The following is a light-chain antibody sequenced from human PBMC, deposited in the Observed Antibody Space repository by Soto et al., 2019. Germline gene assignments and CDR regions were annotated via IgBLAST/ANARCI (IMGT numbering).Light chain of an antibody. CDR2: AAS. V-gene: IGKV1-39*01. CDR1: QSVATY. Sequence: DIQITQSPSTLSASVGDRVTITCRASQSVATYLNWHQQKPGKAPNLLIYAASSLQSGVPSRFRGSGSGTDFTLTISSLQPEDTATYYCQQSYGSPTFGQGTKVDIK. CDR3: QQSYGSPT. J-gene: IGKJ1*01.